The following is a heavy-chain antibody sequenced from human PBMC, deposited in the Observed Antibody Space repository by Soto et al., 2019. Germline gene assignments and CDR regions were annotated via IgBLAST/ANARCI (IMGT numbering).Heavy chain of an antibody. V-gene: IGHV1-69*06. J-gene: IGHJ6*02. Sequence: QVQLVQSGAEVKKPGASVKVSCTASGGTFSSYAISWVRQAPGQGLEWMGGIIPIFGAANYAQKFQGRVTITADKSTSTAYVEQSSLRSEDTAVYYCASRAARPVGMDVWGQGTTVTVSS. CDR3: ASRAARPVGMDV. CDR2: IIPIFGAA. D-gene: IGHD6-6*01. CDR1: GGTFSSYA.